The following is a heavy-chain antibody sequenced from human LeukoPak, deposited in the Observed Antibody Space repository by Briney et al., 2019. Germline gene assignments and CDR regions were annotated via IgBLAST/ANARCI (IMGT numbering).Heavy chain of an antibody. J-gene: IGHJ5*02. V-gene: IGHV1-18*01. CDR1: GYTFTSYG. Sequence: ASVKVSCKASGYTFTSYGISWVRQAPGQGLEWMGWISAYNGNTNYAQKLQGRVTMTTDTSTSTAYMELSSLRSEDTAVYYCARRNYDSSGYYLNNWFDPWGQGTLVTFSS. D-gene: IGHD3-22*01. CDR2: ISAYNGNT. CDR3: ARRNYDSSGYYLNNWFDP.